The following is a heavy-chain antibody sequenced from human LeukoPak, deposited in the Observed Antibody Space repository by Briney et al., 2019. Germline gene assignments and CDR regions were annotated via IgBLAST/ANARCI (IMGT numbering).Heavy chain of an antibody. CDR1: GGSISSGSYY. V-gene: IGHV4-61*02. Sequence: SETLSLTCTVSGGSISSGSYYWSWIRQPAGKGLEWIGRIYTSGSTNYNPSLESRVTISVDTSKNQFSLKLSSVTAADTAVYYCASYQTDCTNGVCANWFDPWGQGTLVTVSS. J-gene: IGHJ5*02. D-gene: IGHD2-8*01. CDR2: IYTSGST. CDR3: ASYQTDCTNGVCANWFDP.